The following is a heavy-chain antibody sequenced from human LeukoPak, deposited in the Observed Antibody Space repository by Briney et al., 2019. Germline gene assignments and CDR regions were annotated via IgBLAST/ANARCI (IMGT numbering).Heavy chain of an antibody. Sequence: SETLCLTCAVYGGSLSGYYWSWIRQPPGKGLEWIGEINHSGSTNYNPSLKSRVTISVDTSKNQFSLRLSSVTAADTAVYYCARGQGITGTTGDYWGQGTLVTVSS. D-gene: IGHD1-7*01. CDR2: INHSGST. CDR1: GGSLSGYY. V-gene: IGHV4-34*01. J-gene: IGHJ4*02. CDR3: ARGQGITGTTGDY.